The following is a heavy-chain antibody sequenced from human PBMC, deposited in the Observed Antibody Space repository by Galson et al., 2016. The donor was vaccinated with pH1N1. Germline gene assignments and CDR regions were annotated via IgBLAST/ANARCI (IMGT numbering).Heavy chain of an antibody. Sequence: SLRLSCAASGFTFSNSGMHWVCQAPGKGLEWVAFISYDGSLKYYTDSVKGRITISRDNSMNTLYLEMNSLRAEDTAVYYCARDGRTRLGFDYWGQGTLVTVSS. J-gene: IGHJ4*02. V-gene: IGHV3-30-3*01. D-gene: IGHD1-1*01. CDR2: ISYDGSLK. CDR3: ARDGRTRLGFDY. CDR1: GFTFSNSG.